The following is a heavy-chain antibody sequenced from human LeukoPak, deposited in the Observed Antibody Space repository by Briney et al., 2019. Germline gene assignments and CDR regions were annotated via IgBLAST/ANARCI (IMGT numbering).Heavy chain of an antibody. D-gene: IGHD6-13*01. CDR2: INHSGST. CDR1: GGSFSGYY. V-gene: IGHV4-34*01. Sequence: SETLSLTCAGYGGSFSGYYWSWIRQPPGKGLEWIGEINHSGSTNYNPSLKSRVTISVDTSKNQFSLKLSSVTAADTAVYYCARYRRIAAAGFDYWGQGTLVTVSS. CDR3: ARYRRIAAAGFDY. J-gene: IGHJ4*02.